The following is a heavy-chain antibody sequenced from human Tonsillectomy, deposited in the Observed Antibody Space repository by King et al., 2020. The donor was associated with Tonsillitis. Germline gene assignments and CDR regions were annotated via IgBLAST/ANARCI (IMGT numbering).Heavy chain of an antibody. Sequence: QLVQSGADLKKPGASVKVSCKASGYTFSSYYMHWVRQAPGQGLEWMGIINPSGGSTTYAQEFQGRVTMTRDTSTSKVYMGLGSLRSEDTAMYYCARAGGSYRGYFDYWGQGTLVTVSS. V-gene: IGHV1-46*01. CDR1: GYTFSSYY. CDR3: ARAGGSYRGYFDY. CDR2: INPSGGST. J-gene: IGHJ4*02. D-gene: IGHD1-26*01.